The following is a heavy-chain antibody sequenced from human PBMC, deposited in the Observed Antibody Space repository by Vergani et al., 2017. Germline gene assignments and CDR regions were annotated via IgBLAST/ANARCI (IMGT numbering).Heavy chain of an antibody. CDR2: IVVGSGNT. Sequence: QLVQSGAEVKKPGSSVKVSCKASGFTFTSSAVQWVRQARGQRLEWIGWIVVGSGNTNYAQKFQERVTITSDMSTSTAYMELSSLRSEDTAVYYCAAVNYYDSSGHDAFDIWGQGTMVTVSS. V-gene: IGHV1-58*01. CDR3: AAVNYYDSSGHDAFDI. D-gene: IGHD3-22*01. J-gene: IGHJ3*02. CDR1: GFTFTSSA.